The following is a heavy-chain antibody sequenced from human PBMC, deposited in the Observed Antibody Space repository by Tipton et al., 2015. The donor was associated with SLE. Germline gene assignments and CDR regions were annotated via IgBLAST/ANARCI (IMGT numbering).Heavy chain of an antibody. Sequence: LRLSCTVSGASISTSTYYWGWIRQPPGQGLEWIGSIYYSGSTNYNPSLKSRVTMSLDTSKNQFSLKLTSMTAADTAIYYCARGPIAEDYWGQGILVTVSS. CDR3: ARGPIAEDY. CDR2: IYYSGST. D-gene: IGHD3-16*02. J-gene: IGHJ4*02. CDR1: GASISTSTYY. V-gene: IGHV4-39*07.